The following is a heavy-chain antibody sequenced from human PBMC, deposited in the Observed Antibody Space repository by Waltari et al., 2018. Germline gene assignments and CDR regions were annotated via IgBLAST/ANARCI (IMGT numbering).Heavy chain of an antibody. CDR1: GYTFTSYG. J-gene: IGHJ4*02. CDR3: ARAYSSGWYPYYFDY. D-gene: IGHD6-19*01. CDR2: ISAYNGNT. V-gene: IGHV1-18*01. Sequence: QVQLVQSGAEVKKPGASVKVSCKASGYTFTSYGISWVRQAPGQGLEWMGWISAYNGNTNYAQKRQGRVTMTTDTSTSTAYMELRSLRSDDTAVYYCARAYSSGWYPYYFDYWGQGTLVTVSS.